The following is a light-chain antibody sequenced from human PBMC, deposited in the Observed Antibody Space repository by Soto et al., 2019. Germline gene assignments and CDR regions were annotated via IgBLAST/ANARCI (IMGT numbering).Light chain of an antibody. Sequence: EIVMTQSPATLSVSPGERATLSCRASQSISSSLAWYQQKPGQAPRLLIHGASTRATGIPARFSGSGSGTEFTLIISSLQSEDFAVYYCQQYSNWPLTFGGGTKVDI. CDR2: GAS. V-gene: IGKV3-15*01. J-gene: IGKJ4*01. CDR1: QSISSS. CDR3: QQYSNWPLT.